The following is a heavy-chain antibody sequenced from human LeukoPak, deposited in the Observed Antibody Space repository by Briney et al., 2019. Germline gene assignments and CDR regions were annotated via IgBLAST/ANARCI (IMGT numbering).Heavy chain of an antibody. V-gene: IGHV3-30*02. D-gene: IGHD2-15*01. CDR2: IRYDGSNK. Sequence: PGGSLRLXCAASGFTFSSYGMQWVRQAPGKGLGLVAFIRYDGSNKYYADSVKGRFTISRDNSKNTLYLQMNSLRAEDTAVYYCAKAELKYCSGGSCYGGVVYWGQGTLVTVSS. CDR3: AKAELKYCSGGSCYGGVVY. CDR1: GFTFSSYG. J-gene: IGHJ4*02.